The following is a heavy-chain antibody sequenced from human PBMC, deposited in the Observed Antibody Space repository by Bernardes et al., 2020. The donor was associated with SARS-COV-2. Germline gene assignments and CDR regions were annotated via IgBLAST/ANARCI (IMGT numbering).Heavy chain of an antibody. CDR1: GGSFSGYY. Sequence: SETLSLTCAVYGGSFSGYYWSWIRQPPGKGLEWIGEINHSGSTNYNPSLKSRVTISVDTSKNQFSLKLSSVTAADTAVYYCARGTSVWGIYDFWSGSPNAFDIWGQGTMVTVSS. CDR3: ARGTSVWGIYDFWSGSPNAFDI. J-gene: IGHJ3*02. CDR2: INHSGST. D-gene: IGHD3-3*01. V-gene: IGHV4-34*01.